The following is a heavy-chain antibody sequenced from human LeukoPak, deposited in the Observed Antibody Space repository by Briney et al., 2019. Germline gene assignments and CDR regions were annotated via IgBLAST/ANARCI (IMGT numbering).Heavy chain of an antibody. CDR3: ARNRYYYGSGNYGVPNWFDP. CDR1: GGSISSYY. J-gene: IGHJ5*02. Sequence: SSETLSLTCTVSGGSISSYYWSWIRQPPGKGLKWIGSIYYSGSTYYNPSLKSRVTISVDTSKNQFSLKLNSVTAADTAVYYCARNRYYYGSGNYGVPNWFDPWGQGTLVTVSS. D-gene: IGHD3-10*01. CDR2: IYYSGST. V-gene: IGHV4-39*01.